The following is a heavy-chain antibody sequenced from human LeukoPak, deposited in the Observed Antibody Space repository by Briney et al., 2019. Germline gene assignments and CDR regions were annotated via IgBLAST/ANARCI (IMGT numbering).Heavy chain of an antibody. V-gene: IGHV1-8*01. CDR2: MNPNSGNT. CDR3: ARWSSLRGGYYSVSAGFDP. CDR1: GYTFTSYD. J-gene: IGHJ5*02. D-gene: IGHD3-3*01. Sequence: ASVKVSCKASGYTFTSYDINWVRQATGQGLEWMGWMNPNSGNTGYAQKFQGRVTMTRNTSISTAYMELSSLRSEDTAVHYCARWSSLRGGYYSVSAGFDPWGQGTLVTVSS.